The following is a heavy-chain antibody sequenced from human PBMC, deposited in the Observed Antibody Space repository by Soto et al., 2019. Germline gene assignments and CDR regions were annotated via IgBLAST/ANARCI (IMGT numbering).Heavy chain of an antibody. Sequence: TSETLSLTSAVSGGSISSCVSSWTWIRQPPGKGLEWIGYIYHSGSTYYNPSLKSRVTISVDRSKNQFSLKLTSVTAADTAVYYCARGAVVNFDSWGQGTLVTVS. D-gene: IGHD3-22*01. CDR1: GGSISSCVSS. V-gene: IGHV4-30-2*01. CDR3: ARGAVVNFDS. CDR2: IYHSGST. J-gene: IGHJ4*02.